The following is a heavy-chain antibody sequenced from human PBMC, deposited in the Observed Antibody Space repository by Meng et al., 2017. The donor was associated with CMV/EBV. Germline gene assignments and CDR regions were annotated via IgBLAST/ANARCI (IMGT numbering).Heavy chain of an antibody. V-gene: IGHV4-34*01. D-gene: IGHD1-26*01. Sequence: SETLSPTCVVYGGSFSGYYWSWIRQPPGKGLEWIGEINHSGSTNYNPSLKSRVTISVDTSKNQFSLKLGSVTAADTAVYYCATGGSYRFDYWGQGTLVTVSS. J-gene: IGHJ4*02. CDR2: INHSGST. CDR1: GGSFSGYY. CDR3: ATGGSYRFDY.